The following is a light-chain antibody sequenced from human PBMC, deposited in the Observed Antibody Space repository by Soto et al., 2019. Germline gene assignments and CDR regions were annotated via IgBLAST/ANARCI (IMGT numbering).Light chain of an antibody. CDR3: QQYDNWPPIT. Sequence: EIVLTQSPATLSLSPGERATLSCRASQRVSSYLAWYQQKPGQAPRLLIYDASNRATDLPDRFSGSGSGTDFTLTISRLEDGDSAVYSCQQYDNWPPITFGQGTRLDIK. CDR2: DAS. CDR1: QRVSSY. J-gene: IGKJ5*01. V-gene: IGKV3-11*01.